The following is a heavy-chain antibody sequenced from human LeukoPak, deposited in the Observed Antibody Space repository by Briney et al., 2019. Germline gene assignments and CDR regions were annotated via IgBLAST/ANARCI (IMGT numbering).Heavy chain of an antibody. CDR3: ARSGRGTYYYFDL. CDR2: ISAYNGNT. CDR1: GYTVTSYG. Sequence: ASVKVSCKASGYTVTSYGISWVRHAPGQGLEWMGWISAYNGNTNYTQKLQGRDTMTTDTSTSTAYMELRSLRSDDTAVYYCARSGRGTYYYFDLWGLGTLVTVSS. J-gene: IGHJ4*02. V-gene: IGHV1-18*01. D-gene: IGHD5-12*01.